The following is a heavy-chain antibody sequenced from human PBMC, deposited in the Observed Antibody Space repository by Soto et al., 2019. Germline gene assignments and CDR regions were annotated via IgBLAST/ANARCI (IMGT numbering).Heavy chain of an antibody. Sequence: QVQLVQSGAEVKKPGSSVKVSCKASGGTFSSYAISWVRQAPGQGLEWMGGIIPIFGTANYAQKFQGRVTITADEYTSTAYMELSSLGSEDTAVYYCARADIVVVPAAIHYYGMDVWGQGTTVTVSS. V-gene: IGHV1-69*01. CDR3: ARADIVVVPAAIHYYGMDV. CDR1: GGTFSSYA. J-gene: IGHJ6*02. D-gene: IGHD2-2*02. CDR2: IIPIFGTA.